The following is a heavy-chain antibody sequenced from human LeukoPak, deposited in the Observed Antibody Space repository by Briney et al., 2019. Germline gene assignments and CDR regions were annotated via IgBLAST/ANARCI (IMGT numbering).Heavy chain of an antibody. V-gene: IGHV1-8*01. CDR1: GYTFTNYD. CDR3: ARGLRREQQLLRAFDY. CDR2: MNPNSGNT. J-gene: IGHJ4*02. D-gene: IGHD6-13*01. Sequence: ASVKVSCKASGYTFTNYDVNWVRQASGQGLEWMGWMNPNSGNTGSAQKFQGRVTMTSNTSISTAYMELSSLRSEDTAVYYCARGLRREQQLLRAFDYWGQGTPVTVSS.